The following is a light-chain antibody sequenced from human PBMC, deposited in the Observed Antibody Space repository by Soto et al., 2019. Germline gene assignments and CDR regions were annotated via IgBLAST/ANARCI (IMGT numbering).Light chain of an antibody. CDR1: QSVNSY. CDR3: QQYDDWLRLT. V-gene: IGKV3D-15*01. CDR2: GAS. Sequence: EIVLTQSPGTLSLSPGERATLSCRASQSVNSYLAWYQQKPGQAPRLLIFGASSRATGIPARFSGSGSGTEFNLTISSLQSEDFAVYFCQQYDDWLRLTFGGGTKVDI. J-gene: IGKJ4*01.